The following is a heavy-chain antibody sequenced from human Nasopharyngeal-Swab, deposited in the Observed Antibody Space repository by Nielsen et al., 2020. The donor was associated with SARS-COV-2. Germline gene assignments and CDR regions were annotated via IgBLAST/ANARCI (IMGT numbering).Heavy chain of an antibody. J-gene: IGHJ6*02. Sequence: GEPLKISCAASRFTFSSYAMSCVRQAPGKGLEWVSVIYSGGSSTYYTDSVNGRFTISRDNSKNTLYLQINSLRAEDTAVYYCAKSKSSTSCFYGLDVWGQGTTVTVSS. CDR1: RFTFSSYA. CDR3: AKSKSSTSCFYGLDV. D-gene: IGHD2-2*01. CDR2: IYSGGSST. V-gene: IGHV3-23*03.